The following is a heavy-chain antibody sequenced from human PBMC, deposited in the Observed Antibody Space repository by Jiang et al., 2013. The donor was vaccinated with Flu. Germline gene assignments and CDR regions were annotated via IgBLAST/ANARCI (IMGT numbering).Heavy chain of an antibody. V-gene: IGHV1-18*01. J-gene: IGHJ2*01. CDR3: ARLLGAYSWYFDL. Sequence: SGAEVKEPGASVKVSCKASGYTFSSYGVSWVRQAPGQGLEWMGWISAYNGNTNYAQKFQDRVTMTTDTSTYTAYMEMRSLGSDDTAVYYCARLLGAYSWYFDLWGRGTLLT. CDR2: ISAYNGNT. CDR1: GYTFSSYG. D-gene: IGHD1-26*01.